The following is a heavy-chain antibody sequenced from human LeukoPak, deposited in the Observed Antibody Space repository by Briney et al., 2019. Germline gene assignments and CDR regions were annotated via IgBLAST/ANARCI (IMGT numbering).Heavy chain of an antibody. CDR2: IKQDGSEK. CDR1: GFTFSSYW. V-gene: IGHV3-7*01. CDR3: ARGHGLRYFDWLWNYYYYMDV. J-gene: IGHJ6*03. D-gene: IGHD3-9*01. Sequence: GGSLRLSCAASGFTFSSYWMSWVRQAPGKGLEWVAIIKQDGSEKYYVDSVKGRFTISRDNAKNSLYLQMNSLRAEDTAVYYCARGHGLRYFDWLWNYYYYMDVWGKGTTVTVSS.